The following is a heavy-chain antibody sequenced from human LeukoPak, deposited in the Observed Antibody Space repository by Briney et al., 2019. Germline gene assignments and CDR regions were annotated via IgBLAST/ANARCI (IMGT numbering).Heavy chain of an antibody. CDR2: ISSSSSYT. CDR3: ARDDAILTGLDG. Sequence: GGSLRLSCAASGFTFSDYYMSWIRQAPGKGLEWVSYISSSSSYTNYADSVKGRLTISRDNAKSSLYLQMNSLRAEDTAVYYCARDDAILTGLDGWGQGTLVTVSS. CDR1: GFTFSDYY. D-gene: IGHD3-9*01. J-gene: IGHJ4*02. V-gene: IGHV3-11*06.